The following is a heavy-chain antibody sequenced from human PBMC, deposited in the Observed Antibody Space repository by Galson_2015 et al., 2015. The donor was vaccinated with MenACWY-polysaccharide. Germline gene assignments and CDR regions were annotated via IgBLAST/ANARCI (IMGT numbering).Heavy chain of an antibody. Sequence: SLRLSCAASGFTFSSYAMSWVRQAPGKGLEWVSTISGSGGIKYHADSVKGRFTISRDNSKNTLYLQMKSLRAEDTALYYCAKYGIEVAGSLKNHFDNWGQGTLVTVSS. CDR3: AKYGIEVAGSLKNHFDN. J-gene: IGHJ4*02. D-gene: IGHD6-19*01. CDR1: GFTFSSYA. CDR2: ISGSGGIK. V-gene: IGHV3-23*01.